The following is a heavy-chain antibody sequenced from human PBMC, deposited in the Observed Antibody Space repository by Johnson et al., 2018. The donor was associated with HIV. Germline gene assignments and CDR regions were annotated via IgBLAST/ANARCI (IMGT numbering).Heavy chain of an antibody. CDR1: GFNLSDYY. CDR2: IYTGGST. CDR3: AKGQVARGAFDI. J-gene: IGHJ3*02. Sequence: EQLVESGGGLVKPGGSLRLSCAASGFNLSDYYMSWVRQAPGKGLEWVSVIYTGGSTYYADSVTGRFTISRDNSKNTLYLHMSSLRLEDTAVYYCAKGQVARGAFDIWGQGTTVTVSS. V-gene: IGHV3-66*01.